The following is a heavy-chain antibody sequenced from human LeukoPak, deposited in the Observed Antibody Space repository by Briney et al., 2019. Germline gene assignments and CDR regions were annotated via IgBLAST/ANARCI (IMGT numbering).Heavy chain of an antibody. J-gene: IGHJ6*03. CDR1: GGTFSSYT. D-gene: IGHD4-17*01. Sequence: GSSVKVSCKASGGTFSSYTISWVRQAPGQGLEWMGRIIPILGIANYAQKFQGRVTITADKSTSTAYMELSSLRSEDTAVYYCARGHGDRYYDYYYMDVWGKGTTVTVSS. CDR2: IIPILGIA. CDR3: ARGHGDRYYDYYYMDV. V-gene: IGHV1-69*02.